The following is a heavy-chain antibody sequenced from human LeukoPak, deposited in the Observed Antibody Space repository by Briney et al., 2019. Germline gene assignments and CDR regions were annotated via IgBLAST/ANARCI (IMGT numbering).Heavy chain of an antibody. J-gene: IGHJ4*02. CDR2: IYYSGST. Sequence: SETLSLACTVSGGSISSSSHYWGWIRQPPGKGLEWIGSIYYSGSTYYNPSLKSRVTISVDTSKNQFSLKLSSVTAADTAVYYCARHWDFYYDYYYFDYWGQGTLVTVSS. V-gene: IGHV4-39*01. CDR1: GGSISSSSHY. CDR3: ARHWDFYYDYYYFDY. D-gene: IGHD3-22*01.